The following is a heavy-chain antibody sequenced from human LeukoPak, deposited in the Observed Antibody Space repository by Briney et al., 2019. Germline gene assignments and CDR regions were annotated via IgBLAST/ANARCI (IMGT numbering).Heavy chain of an antibody. CDR3: ARDPVPRYCSSTSCYAGFWFDP. V-gene: IGHV3-30-3*01. CDR1: GFTFNSYA. D-gene: IGHD2-2*01. J-gene: IGHJ5*02. CDR2: ISYDGSNK. Sequence: GGSLRLSCAASGFTFNSYAMSWVRQAPGKGLEWVAVISYDGSNKYYADSVKGRFTISRDNSKNTLYLQMNSLRAEDTAVYYCARDPVPRYCSSTSCYAGFWFDPWGQGTLVTVSS.